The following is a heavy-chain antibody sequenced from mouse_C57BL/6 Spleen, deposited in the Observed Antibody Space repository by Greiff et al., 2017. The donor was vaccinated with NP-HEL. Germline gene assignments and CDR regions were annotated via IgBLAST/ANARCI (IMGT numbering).Heavy chain of an antibody. CDR3: ARYPYEGGAMDY. Sequence: EVQVVESGPELVKPGASVKISCKASGYSFTGYYMNWVKQSPEKSLEWIGEINPSTGGTTYNQKFKAKATLTVDKSSSTAYMQLKSLTSEDSAVYYCARYPYEGGAMDYWGQGTSVTVSS. CDR1: GYSFTGYY. D-gene: IGHD2-3*01. V-gene: IGHV1-42*01. CDR2: INPSTGGT. J-gene: IGHJ4*01.